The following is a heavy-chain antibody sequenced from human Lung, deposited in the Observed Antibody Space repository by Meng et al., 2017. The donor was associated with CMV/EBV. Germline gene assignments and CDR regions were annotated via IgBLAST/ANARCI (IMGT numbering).Heavy chain of an antibody. CDR1: GYTFTGYY. V-gene: IGHV1-2*02. CDR3: ARRQWDLRNALDI. Sequence: ASXXVSXKASGYTFTGYYIHWVRQAPGQGLEWMGSINPNSGGTKYAQKFQGRVTLTRDTSISTVYMELSRLKTDDTAVYYCARRQWDLRNALDIWGQGKEVTVSS. CDR2: INPNSGGT. D-gene: IGHD1-26*01. J-gene: IGHJ3*02.